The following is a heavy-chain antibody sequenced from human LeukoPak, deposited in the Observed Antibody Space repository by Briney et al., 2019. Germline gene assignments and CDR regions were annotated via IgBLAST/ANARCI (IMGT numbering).Heavy chain of an antibody. J-gene: IGHJ2*01. V-gene: IGHV3-30*14. D-gene: IGHD6-19*01. CDR1: GFTFSSYS. CDR2: ISSDGSDK. Sequence: GGSLRLSCAASGFTFSSYSMHWVRQGPGKGLEWVAIISSDGSDKYYADSVQGRFTISRDNSKNTLFLQMNSLRAEDTAVYYCARAPSGWSDYWYFDLWGRGTLVTVSS. CDR3: ARAPSGWSDYWYFDL.